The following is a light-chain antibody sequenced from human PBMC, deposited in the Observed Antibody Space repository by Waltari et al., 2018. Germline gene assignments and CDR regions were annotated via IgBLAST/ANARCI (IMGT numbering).Light chain of an antibody. V-gene: IGKV1-5*03. CDR2: KAS. Sequence: DIQMTQSPSTLSASVGYRVTITCRASQTVTTWLAWYQQKPGKAPRLLIYKASTLESGVPSRFSGSGSGTEFSLTISSLQPDDFANYYCQQYNSYSLWTFGQGTKVEIK. J-gene: IGKJ1*01. CDR3: QQYNSYSLWT. CDR1: QTVTTW.